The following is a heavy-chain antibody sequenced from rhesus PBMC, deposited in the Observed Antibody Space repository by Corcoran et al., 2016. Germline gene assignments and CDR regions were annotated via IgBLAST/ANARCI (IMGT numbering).Heavy chain of an antibody. V-gene: IGHV4S12*01. Sequence: QVQLQESGPGLVKPSETLSLTCAVSGGSISSSNLWSWIRQPPGKGLEWIGSIYSNTESTNYNPSLKNRVTISKDTSKNQFSLKLSSVTAADTAVYYCARGSYGSSYFDQWGQGVLVTVSS. CDR1: GGSISSSNL. CDR2: IYSNTEST. J-gene: IGHJ4*01. D-gene: IGHD4-29*01. CDR3: ARGSYGSSYFDQ.